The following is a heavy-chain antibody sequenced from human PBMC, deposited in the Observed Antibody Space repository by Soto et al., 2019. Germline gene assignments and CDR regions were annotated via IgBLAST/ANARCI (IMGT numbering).Heavy chain of an antibody. V-gene: IGHV4-39*01. J-gene: IGHJ3*02. Sequence: QLQLQESGPGLVKPSETLSLTCTVSGGSISSSSYFWVWIRQPPGKGLECIGNIYYSGNTYYSPSLKSRVTISVDTSKNQFSLKLNSVTAADTAMYYCARHQNIMVVTAARGFDIWGQGTMVTVSS. CDR2: IYYSGNT. CDR1: GGSISSSSYF. D-gene: IGHD2-21*02. CDR3: ARHQNIMVVTAARGFDI.